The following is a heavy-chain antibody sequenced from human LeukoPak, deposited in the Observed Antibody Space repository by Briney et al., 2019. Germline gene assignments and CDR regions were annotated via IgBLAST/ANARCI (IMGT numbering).Heavy chain of an antibody. CDR3: ARGVAFCDY. Sequence: PGGSLRLSCAASGFTFSRYWMTWVRQAPGKGLEWVANIKEDGNKKYYVDSVKGRFTISRDNAKNSLYLEMNSLRPEDTAVYFCARGVAFCDYWGQGARVTVSS. J-gene: IGHJ4*02. CDR2: IKEDGNKK. CDR1: GFTFSRYW. V-gene: IGHV3-7*05. D-gene: IGHD3-3*02.